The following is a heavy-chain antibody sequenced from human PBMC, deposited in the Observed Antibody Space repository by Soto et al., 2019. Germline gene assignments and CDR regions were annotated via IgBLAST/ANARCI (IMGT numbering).Heavy chain of an antibody. V-gene: IGHV1-69*06. J-gene: IGHJ5*02. CDR1: GGTFSSYA. CDR3: ARLPQRYRSSSPDWFDP. D-gene: IGHD6-6*01. Sequence: QVQLVQSGAEVKKPGSSVKVSCKASGGTFSSYAISWVRQAPGQGLEWMGGIIPIFGTANYAQKFQGRVTIAADKSTSTAYMELSSLRSEDTAVYYCARLPQRYRSSSPDWFDPWGQGTLVTVSS. CDR2: IIPIFGTA.